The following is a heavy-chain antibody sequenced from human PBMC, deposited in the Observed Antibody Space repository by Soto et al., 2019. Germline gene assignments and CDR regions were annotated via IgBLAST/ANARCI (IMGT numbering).Heavy chain of an antibody. CDR2: IYPTGKT. Sequence: KPSETLSLTCAFSCGSIISGGYSWSWIRQTPGKGLEWIGYIYPTGKTYYNPSLENRVTISIDTSKNQFSLQLTSVTAADTAVYYCARAPPGPAPRWGVWGHGTTVTVSS. D-gene: IGHD3-16*01. J-gene: IGHJ6*02. V-gene: IGHV4-30-2*01. CDR1: CGSIISGGYS. CDR3: ARAPPGPAPRWGV.